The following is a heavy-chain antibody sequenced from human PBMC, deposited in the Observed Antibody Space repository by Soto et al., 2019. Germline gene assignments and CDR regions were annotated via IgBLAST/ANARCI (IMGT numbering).Heavy chain of an antibody. CDR1: GYTFTSYA. CDR3: ARASGWVRGSYYSGMDV. CDR2: INAGNGNT. J-gene: IGHJ6*02. Sequence: ASVKVSCKASGYTFTSYAMHWVRQAPGQRLEWMGWINAGNGNTKYSQKFQGRVTITRDTSASTAYMELSSLRSEDTAVYYCARASGWVRGSYYSGMDVWGQGPTVTVSS. V-gene: IGHV1-3*01. D-gene: IGHD6-19*01.